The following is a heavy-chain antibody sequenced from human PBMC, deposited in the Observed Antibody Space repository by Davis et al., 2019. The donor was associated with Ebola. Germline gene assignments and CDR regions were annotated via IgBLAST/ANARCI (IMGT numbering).Heavy chain of an antibody. CDR1: GFTFSSYS. CDR3: ARGRGYSGYDLSDAFDI. Sequence: GESLKISCAASGFTFSSYSMNWVRQAPGKGLEWVSSISSSSSYIYYADSVKGRFTISRDNSKNTLYLQMNSLRAEDTAVYYCARGRGYSGYDLSDAFDIWGQGTMVTVSS. CDR2: ISSSSSYI. D-gene: IGHD5-12*01. V-gene: IGHV3-21*01. J-gene: IGHJ3*02.